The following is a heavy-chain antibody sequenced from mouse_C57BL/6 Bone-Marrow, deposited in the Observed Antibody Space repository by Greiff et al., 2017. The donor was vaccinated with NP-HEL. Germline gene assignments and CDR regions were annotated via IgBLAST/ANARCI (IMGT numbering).Heavy chain of an antibody. CDR3: AREIASAMDY. CDR2: IDPSDSET. D-gene: IGHD1-1*01. J-gene: IGHJ4*01. Sequence: QVQLQQPGAELVRPGSSVKLSCTASGYTFTSYWMHWVKQRPIQGLEWIGNIDPSDSETHYNQKFKDKATLTVDKSSSTAYMQLSSLTSEDSAVYYCAREIASAMDYWGQGTSVTVSS. V-gene: IGHV1-52*01. CDR1: GYTFTSYW.